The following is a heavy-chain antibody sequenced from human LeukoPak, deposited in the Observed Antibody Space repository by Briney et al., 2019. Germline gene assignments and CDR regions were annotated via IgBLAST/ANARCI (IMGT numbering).Heavy chain of an antibody. V-gene: IGHV1-2*02. Sequence: GASVKVSCKASGYTFTGYYMHWVRQAPGQGLEWMGWINPNSGGTNYAQKFQGRVTMTRDTSISTAYMELSRLRSDDTAVYYCARATRWLQFGTFDYWGQGTLVTVSS. D-gene: IGHD5-24*01. CDR3: ARATRWLQFGTFDY. CDR2: INPNSGGT. CDR1: GYTFTGYY. J-gene: IGHJ4*02.